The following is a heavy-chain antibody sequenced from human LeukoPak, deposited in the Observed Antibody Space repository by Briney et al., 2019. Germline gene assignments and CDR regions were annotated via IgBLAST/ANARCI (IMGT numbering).Heavy chain of an antibody. CDR2: ISAYNGNT. V-gene: IGHV1-18*01. J-gene: IGHJ1*01. D-gene: IGHD2-15*01. CDR3: ARDCSGGSCLKTPFQH. Sequence: GASVKVSCKASGYTFTSYGISWVRQAPGQGLEWMGWISAYNGNTNYAQKLQGRVTMTTGTSTSTAYMELRSLRSDDTAVYYCARDCSGGSCLKTPFQHWGQGTLVTVSS. CDR1: GYTFTSYG.